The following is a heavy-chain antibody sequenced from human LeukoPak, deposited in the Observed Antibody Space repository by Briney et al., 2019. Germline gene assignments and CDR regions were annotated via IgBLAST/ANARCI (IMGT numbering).Heavy chain of an antibody. D-gene: IGHD3/OR15-3a*01. J-gene: IGHJ3*02. V-gene: IGHV3-11*01. CDR3: SRCSDLYAFDI. CDR2: ISSSGSTI. Sequence: GGSLRLSCAASGFTFSDYYMSWIRQAPGKGLEWVSYISSSGSTIYYADSVKGRFTISRDNAKNSLYLQMNSLRAEDTAVYYCSRCSDLYAFDIWRQGTMVTVSA. CDR1: GFTFSDYY.